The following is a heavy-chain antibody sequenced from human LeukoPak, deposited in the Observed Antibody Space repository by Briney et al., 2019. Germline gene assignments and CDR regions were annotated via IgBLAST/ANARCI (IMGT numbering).Heavy chain of an antibody. CDR1: GFTLSSYA. CDR2: ISYDGSNK. Sequence: GGSLRLSCAASGFTLSSYAMHWVRQAPGKGLEWVAVISYDGSNKYYADSVKGRFTISRDNSKNTLYLQMNSLRAEDTAVYYCARDKRAINWFDPWGQGTLVTVSS. J-gene: IGHJ5*02. CDR3: ARDKRAINWFDP. V-gene: IGHV3-30-3*01.